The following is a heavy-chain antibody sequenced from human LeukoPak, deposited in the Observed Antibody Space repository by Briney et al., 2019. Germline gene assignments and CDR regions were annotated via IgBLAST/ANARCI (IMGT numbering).Heavy chain of an antibody. CDR2: IDPNSDGI. J-gene: IGHJ4*02. Sequence: EASVKVSCKASGYTFTDAYLHWVRQAPGQGLEWVGWIDPNSDGINYAHKFQGRVTMTRDTSISTAYMELTRLTSDDTAVYYCARGLGSNAYPQFGGQGTLVTVSS. D-gene: IGHD3-16*01. CDR3: ARGLGSNAYPQF. V-gene: IGHV1-2*02. CDR1: GYTFTDAY.